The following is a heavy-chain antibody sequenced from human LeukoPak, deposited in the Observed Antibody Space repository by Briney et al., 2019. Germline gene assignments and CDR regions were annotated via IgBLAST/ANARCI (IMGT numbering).Heavy chain of an antibody. D-gene: IGHD2-15*01. CDR2: IYYSGTT. Sequence: SEALSLTCTVSGGSISSSSYYWGWIRQTPGKGLEWIGSIYYSGTTYYSPSLKSRVTISVDTSKNQFSLKLSSVTAADTAVYYCARERVANWFDPWGQGTLVTVSS. J-gene: IGHJ5*02. CDR1: GGSISSSSYY. CDR3: ARERVANWFDP. V-gene: IGHV4-39*07.